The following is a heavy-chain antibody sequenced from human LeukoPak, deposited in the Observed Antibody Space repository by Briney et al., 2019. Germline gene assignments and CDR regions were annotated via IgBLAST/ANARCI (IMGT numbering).Heavy chain of an antibody. J-gene: IGHJ6*02. CDR1: GGSFSGYY. CDR3: ARVWGYCSSTSCYFYYGMDV. V-gene: IGHV4-34*01. D-gene: IGHD2-2*01. CDR2: INHSGST. Sequence: SETLSLTCAVCGGSFSGYYWSWIRQPPGKGLEWIGEINHSGSTNYNPSLKSRVTISVDTSKNQFSLKLSSVTAADTAVYYCARVWGYCSSTSCYFYYGMDVWGQGTTVTVSS.